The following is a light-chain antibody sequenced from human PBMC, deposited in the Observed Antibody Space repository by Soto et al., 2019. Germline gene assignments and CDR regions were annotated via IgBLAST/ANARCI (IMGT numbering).Light chain of an antibody. V-gene: IGKV1-39*01. Sequence: DIQMTQSPSSLSASVGDRVTITCRASQSIGTYVNWFQQTPGKAPRVLIFAASSLQSGVPSRFSGSGSGTDFTLTISSLQPEDFGTYYCQQSHSSPANFGQGTNLEIK. CDR2: AAS. J-gene: IGKJ2*01. CDR3: QQSHSSPAN. CDR1: QSIGTY.